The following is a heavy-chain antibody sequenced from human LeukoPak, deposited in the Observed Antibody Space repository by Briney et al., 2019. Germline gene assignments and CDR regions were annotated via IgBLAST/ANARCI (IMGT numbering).Heavy chain of an antibody. D-gene: IGHD3-16*01. CDR2: ISGSGYST. V-gene: IGHV3-23*01. CDR1: GFTFSSYA. Sequence: TGGSLRLSCAASGFTFSSYAMNWVRQAPGKGLEWVSTISGSGYSTYYADSVKGRFTISRDNSKNTLYLHMNSLRAEDTAVYYCANGGWPRGQKTFDYWGQGTLVTVSS. CDR3: ANGGWPRGQKTFDY. J-gene: IGHJ4*02.